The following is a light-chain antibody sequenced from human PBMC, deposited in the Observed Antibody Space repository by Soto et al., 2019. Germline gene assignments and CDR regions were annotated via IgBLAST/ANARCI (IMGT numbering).Light chain of an antibody. J-gene: IGKJ5*01. CDR3: QQSYSTLAIT. Sequence: DIQMTQSLSSLSASVGDRVTITCRASQSISSYLNWYQQKPGKAPKLLIYGTSTLQSGVPSRFSGSGSGTDFTLTISSLQPEDFATYYCQQSYSTLAITFGQGTRLDIK. CDR1: QSISSY. V-gene: IGKV1-39*01. CDR2: GTS.